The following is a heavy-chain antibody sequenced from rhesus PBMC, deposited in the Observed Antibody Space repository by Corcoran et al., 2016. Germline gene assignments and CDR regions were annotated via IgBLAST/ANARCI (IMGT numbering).Heavy chain of an antibody. V-gene: IGHV3S4*01. J-gene: IGHJ1*01. Sequence: EVQLVESGGGLVQPGGSLRLSCAASGFTFSSYDISWVRHALGKGLEWVSSISNTGQTIYYAASVKGRFTISRDNAKNSLSLQMNSLKTEDTAVYYCTRELDSGYWYYWGQGALVTVSS. CDR3: TRELDSGYWYY. D-gene: IGHD1-44*01. CDR1: GFTFSSYD. CDR2: ISNTGQTI.